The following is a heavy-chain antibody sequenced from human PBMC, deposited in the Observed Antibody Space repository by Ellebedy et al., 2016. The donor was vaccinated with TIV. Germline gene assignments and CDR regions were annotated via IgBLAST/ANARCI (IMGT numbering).Heavy chain of an antibody. V-gene: IGHV1-46*04. J-gene: IGHJ4*02. CDR1: GYIFSSYY. CDR2: INPSGGTT. D-gene: IGHD6-19*01. Sequence: AASVKVSCKASGYIFSSYYMHWVRQAPGQGLEWMGIINPSGGTTTYAQNLQGRVTMTRDTSTTTVYMELSSLRSEDTAVYYCARARSSGWLHTPDYWGQGTLVIVSS. CDR3: ARARSSGWLHTPDY.